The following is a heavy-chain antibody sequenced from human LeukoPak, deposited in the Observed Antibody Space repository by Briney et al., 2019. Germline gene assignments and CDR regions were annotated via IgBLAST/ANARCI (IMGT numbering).Heavy chain of an antibody. D-gene: IGHD3-22*01. J-gene: IGHJ5*02. V-gene: IGHV4-59*01. Sequence: PSETLSLTCTVSGGSISTYYWSWIRQPPGKGLEWIGYIYYSGNSNYNPSLKSRVTISVDTSKNQFSLKLSSVTAADTTLYYCAGLGASGNGYLSWFDPWGQGTLVTVSS. CDR3: AGLGASGNGYLSWFDP. CDR2: IYYSGNS. CDR1: GGSISTYY.